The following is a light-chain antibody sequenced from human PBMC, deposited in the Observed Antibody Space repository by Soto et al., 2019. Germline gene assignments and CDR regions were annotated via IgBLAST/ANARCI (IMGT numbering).Light chain of an antibody. CDR2: SAS. J-gene: IGKJ2*01. CDR1: QSISNS. V-gene: IGKV1-39*01. CDR3: QQSYSTPYT. Sequence: DIQMTQSPSSLSASLGARIAITCRASQSISNSLNWYQQRSGKPPKLLMYSASSLQSDVPSRFSGSESGTDLTLTISSLQPEDFAIYYCQQSYSTPYTFGQGTKLQIK.